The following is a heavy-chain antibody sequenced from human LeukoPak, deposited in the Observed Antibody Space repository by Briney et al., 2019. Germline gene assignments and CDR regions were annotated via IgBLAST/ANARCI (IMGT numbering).Heavy chain of an antibody. D-gene: IGHD3-10*01. CDR2: ISWNSGTI. V-gene: IGHV3-9*01. CDR1: GFTFDDYA. CDR3: AKDKVFGGELDY. J-gene: IGHJ4*02. Sequence: PGGSLRLSCAASGFTFDDYAMHWVRHAPGKGLEWVSGISWNSGTIGYADSVKGRFTISRDNAKNSLYLQLNSLRAEDTAFYYCAKDKVFGGELDYWGQGTLVTVSS.